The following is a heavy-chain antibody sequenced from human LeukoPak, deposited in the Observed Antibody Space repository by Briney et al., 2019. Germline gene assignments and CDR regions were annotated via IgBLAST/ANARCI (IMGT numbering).Heavy chain of an antibody. V-gene: IGHV3-7*01. D-gene: IGHD3-16*01. CDR3: ARVWATAFDI. J-gene: IGHJ3*02. Sequence: PGGSLRLSCAASGFTFSNSWMSWVRQTPGKGLEWLANIRQDGGEIYYVNSVKGRFTISRDNAKNSLYLQMTSLRAEDTSMYYCARVWATAFDIWGQGTMVTVSS. CDR1: GFTFSNSW. CDR2: IRQDGGEI.